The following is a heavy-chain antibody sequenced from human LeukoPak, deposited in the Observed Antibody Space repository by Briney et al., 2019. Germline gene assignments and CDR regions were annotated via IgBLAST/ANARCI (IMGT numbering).Heavy chain of an antibody. J-gene: IGHJ4*02. Sequence: GGSLRLSCAASGFTVSSNYMSWVRQAPGKGLEWVAVISYDGSNKYYADSVKGRFTISRDNSKNTLYLQMNSLRAEDTAVYYCAKSSGRVYYYDSSGFKGDFDYWGQGTLVTVSS. D-gene: IGHD3-22*01. V-gene: IGHV3-30*18. CDR1: GFTVSSNY. CDR2: ISYDGSNK. CDR3: AKSSGRVYYYDSSGFKGDFDY.